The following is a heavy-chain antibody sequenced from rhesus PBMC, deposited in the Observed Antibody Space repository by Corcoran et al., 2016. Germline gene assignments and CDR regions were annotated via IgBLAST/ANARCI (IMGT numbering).Heavy chain of an antibody. CDR1: GYSISSGYG. J-gene: IGHJ4*01. V-gene: IGHV4-122*02. D-gene: IGHD6-31*01. CDR3: ATIYSSGWLYFDY. Sequence: QLQLQESGPGLVKPSETLSLTCAVSGYSISSGYGWSWIRQPPGKGLEWIGYISYSGSTSYNPSLKGRVTISSDTSKNQFSLKLSSVTAADTAVYYCATIYSSGWLYFDYWGQGVLVTVSS. CDR2: ISYSGST.